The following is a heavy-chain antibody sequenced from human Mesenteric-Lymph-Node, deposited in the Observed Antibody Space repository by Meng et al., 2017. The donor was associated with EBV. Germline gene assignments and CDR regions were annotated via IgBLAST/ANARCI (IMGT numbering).Heavy chain of an antibody. CDR1: GGSVSSSSDF. J-gene: IGHJ4*02. D-gene: IGHD1-14*01. V-gene: IGHV4-39*01. Sequence: LQLQESGPGRVKASETLSLTCTVSGGSVSSSSDFWGWIRQPPGKGLERIASISYSGNSFYNPSLRSRVTISVDTSKNQFSLRVTSVTAADTAVYYCTSTPNPNFYDYWGQGTLVTVSS. CDR3: TSTPNPNFYDY. CDR2: ISYSGNS.